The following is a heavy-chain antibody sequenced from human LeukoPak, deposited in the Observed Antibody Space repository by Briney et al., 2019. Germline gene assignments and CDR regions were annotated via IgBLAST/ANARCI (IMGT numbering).Heavy chain of an antibody. J-gene: IGHJ4*02. V-gene: IGHV3-48*01. CDR2: ISSGSSTI. Sequence: GGSLRLSCAASGFTFSSYSMNLVRQAPGKGLEWVSYISSGSSTIYYADSVKGRFTISRDNAKNSLYLQMNSLRAEDTAVYYCARWCSSSSCFRGFDYWGQGTLVTVSS. CDR3: ARWCSSSSCFRGFDY. D-gene: IGHD2-2*01. CDR1: GFTFSSYS.